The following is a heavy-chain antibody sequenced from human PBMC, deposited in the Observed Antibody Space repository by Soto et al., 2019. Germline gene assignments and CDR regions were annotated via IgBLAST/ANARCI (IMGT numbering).Heavy chain of an antibody. Sequence: SETLSLTCTVSGDSMSSSNWWNWVRQPPGKGLEWIGEAHHSGRTNYNPSLKSRVTISVDRSQNRFSLKLSSVTAADTAVYYCARSEATALDYWGQGTLVT. CDR3: ARSEATALDY. CDR2: AHHSGRT. CDR1: GDSMSSSNW. J-gene: IGHJ4*02. V-gene: IGHV4-4*02.